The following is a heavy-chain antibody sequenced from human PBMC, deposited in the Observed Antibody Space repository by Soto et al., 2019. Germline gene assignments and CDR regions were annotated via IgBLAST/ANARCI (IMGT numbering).Heavy chain of an antibody. J-gene: IGHJ4*02. CDR2: IYHSGST. D-gene: IGHD4-17*01. CDR3: ARGVTTVTTFAY. V-gene: IGHV4-30-2*01. Sequence: SETLSLTCAVSGCSISSGGYSCNWIRQPPGKGLEWIGYIYHSGSTYYNPSLKSRVTISVDRSKNQFSLKLSSVTAADTAVYYCARGVTTVTTFAYWGQGTLVTVSS. CDR1: GCSISSGGYS.